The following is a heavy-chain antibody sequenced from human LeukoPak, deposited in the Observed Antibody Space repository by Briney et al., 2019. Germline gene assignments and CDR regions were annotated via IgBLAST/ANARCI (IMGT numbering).Heavy chain of an antibody. J-gene: IGHJ4*02. D-gene: IGHD6-13*01. Sequence: XGSLRLTCAASGFTFSSYDMHWVRQATGKGLEWVSAIGTAGDTYYPGSVKGRFTISRENAKNSLYLQMNSLRAEDTAVYYCARANSRDFDYWGQGTLVTVSS. CDR3: ARANSRDFDY. V-gene: IGHV3-13*01. CDR1: GFTFSSYD. CDR2: IGTAGDT.